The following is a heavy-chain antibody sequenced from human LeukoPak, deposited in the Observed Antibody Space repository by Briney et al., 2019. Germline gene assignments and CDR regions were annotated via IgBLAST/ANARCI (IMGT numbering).Heavy chain of an antibody. CDR3: ARYGSAWAFDY. J-gene: IGHJ4*02. CDR1: GGSISSGGYY. CDR2: IYYSGSS. D-gene: IGHD1-26*01. Sequence: PSQTLSLTCTVSGGSISSGGYYWSWIRQHPGKGLEWIGYIYYSGSSNYNPSLKSRVTISVDTSKNHFSLKLTSVTAADTAVYYCARYGSAWAFDYWGQGALVTVSS. V-gene: IGHV4-31*03.